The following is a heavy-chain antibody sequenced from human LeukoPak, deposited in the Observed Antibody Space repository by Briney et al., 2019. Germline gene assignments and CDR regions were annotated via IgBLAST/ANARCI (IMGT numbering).Heavy chain of an antibody. CDR1: GGSFSGYY. V-gene: IGHV4-34*01. CDR3: ARDLIVGATYDWFDP. J-gene: IGHJ5*02. Sequence: SETLCLTCAVYGGSFSGYYWSWIRQPPGKGLEWIGEINHSGSTNYNPSLKSRVTISVDTSKNQFSLKLSSVTAADTAVYYCARDLIVGATYDWFDPWGQGTLVTVSS. CDR2: INHSGST. D-gene: IGHD1-26*01.